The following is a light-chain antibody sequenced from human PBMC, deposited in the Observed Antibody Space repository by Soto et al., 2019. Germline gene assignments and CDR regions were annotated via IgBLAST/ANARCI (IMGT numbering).Light chain of an antibody. CDR3: QQRSNWPFT. CDR1: QSVSSY. Sequence: PGERATLSCRASQSVSSYLAWYQQKPGQAPRLLIYDASNRATGIPARFSGSGSGTDFTLTISSLEPEDFAVYYCQQRSNWPFTFGGGTKVEIK. CDR2: DAS. J-gene: IGKJ4*01. V-gene: IGKV3-11*01.